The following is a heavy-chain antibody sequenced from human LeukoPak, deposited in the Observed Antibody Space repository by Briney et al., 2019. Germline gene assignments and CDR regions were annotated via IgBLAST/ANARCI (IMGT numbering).Heavy chain of an antibody. CDR2: IIPLFGTA. CDR3: ARPYYYDTSGYYSNYYFDY. Sequence: ASVKVSCKASGGTFSSYAINWVRQAPGQGLEWMGGIIPLFGTANYAQKFQGRVTITADKSTSTAYMELSSLRSEDTAVYYCARPYYYDTSGYYSNYYFDYWGQGTLVTVSS. J-gene: IGHJ4*02. D-gene: IGHD3-22*01. V-gene: IGHV1-69*06. CDR1: GGTFSSYA.